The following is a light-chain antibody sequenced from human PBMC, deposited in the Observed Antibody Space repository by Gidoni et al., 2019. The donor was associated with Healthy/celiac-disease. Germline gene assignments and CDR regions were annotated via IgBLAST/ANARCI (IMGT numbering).Light chain of an antibody. V-gene: IGKV3-11*01. J-gene: IGKJ4*01. CDR2: DAA. CDR3: QQRSNWPPLT. Sequence: EIVLTQSPATLSLSPGERATLTCSASQSVSSYLAWYQQKHGQDPRLLIYDAANRAPGIPARFSGSGSGTDFTLTISSLEPEDVAVYYCQQRSNWPPLTFGGGTKVEIK. CDR1: QSVSSY.